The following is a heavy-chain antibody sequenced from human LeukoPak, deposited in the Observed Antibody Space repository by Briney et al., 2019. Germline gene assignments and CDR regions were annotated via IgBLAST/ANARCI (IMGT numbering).Heavy chain of an antibody. CDR1: GYSFTSYW. Sequence: GESLKISCKGSGYSFTSYWIGWVRKMPGKGLEWMGIIYPGDSDTRYSLSFQGQVTISADKSISTAYLQWNSLKASDTAMYYCARGGLDIVVVPAAQNWFDPWGQGTLVTVSS. D-gene: IGHD2-2*01. J-gene: IGHJ5*02. V-gene: IGHV5-51*01. CDR2: IYPGDSDT. CDR3: ARGGLDIVVVPAAQNWFDP.